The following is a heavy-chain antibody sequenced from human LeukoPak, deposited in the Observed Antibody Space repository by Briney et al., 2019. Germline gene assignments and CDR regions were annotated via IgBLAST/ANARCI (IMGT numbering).Heavy chain of an antibody. CDR2: IYHSGST. CDR1: GGSISSSNW. J-gene: IGHJ4*02. Sequence: SETLSLTCAVSGGSISSSNWWIWVRQPPGKGLEWIGEIYHSGSTNYTPSLKSRVTMLVDKSKNQFSLMLSSLTAADTAVYYCAQTNNYYGSETYDYWGQGTLVTVSS. V-gene: IGHV4-4*02. D-gene: IGHD3-10*01. CDR3: AQTNNYYGSETYDY.